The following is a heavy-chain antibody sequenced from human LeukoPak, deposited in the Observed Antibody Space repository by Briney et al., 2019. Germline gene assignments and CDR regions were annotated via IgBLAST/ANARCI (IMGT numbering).Heavy chain of an antibody. CDR2: IYYSGST. J-gene: IGHJ4*02. V-gene: IGHV4-30-4*08. CDR1: GGSISSYY. Sequence: PSETLSLTCTVSGGSISSYYWSWIRHPPGKGLECIGYIYYSGSTYYNPSLRSRVTISVDTSKNQFSLKLSSVTAADTAVYYCARGGRTWRERWLQSYYFDYWGQGTLVTVSS. CDR3: ARGGRTWRERWLQSYYFDY. D-gene: IGHD5-24*01.